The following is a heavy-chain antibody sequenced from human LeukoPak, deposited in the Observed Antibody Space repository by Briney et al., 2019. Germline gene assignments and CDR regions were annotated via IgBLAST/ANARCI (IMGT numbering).Heavy chain of an antibody. V-gene: IGHV4-61*09. CDR3: ATDGMVRGPDAWFDS. Sequence: PSETLSLTCTVSGDSINSISYYWTWIRQPAGKGLEWIGHIYTSGSTIYNPSLKSRVSISIDTSKNQFSLKLSSVTAADTAVYYCATDGMVRGPDAWFDSWGQGTLVTVSS. J-gene: IGHJ5*01. CDR2: IYTSGST. CDR1: GDSINSISYY. D-gene: IGHD3-10*01.